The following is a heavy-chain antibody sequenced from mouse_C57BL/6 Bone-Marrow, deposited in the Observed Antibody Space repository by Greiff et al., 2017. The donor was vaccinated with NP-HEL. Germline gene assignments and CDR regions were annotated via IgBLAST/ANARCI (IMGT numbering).Heavy chain of an antibody. D-gene: IGHD1-1*01. CDR3: ARRGSSYGFAY. CDR2: IYPRSGNT. Sequence: VQLQESGAELARPGASVKLSCKASGYTFTSYGISWVKQRTGQGLEWIGEIYPRSGNTYYNEKFKGKATLTADKSSSTAYMELRSLTSEDSAVYFCARRGSSYGFAYWGQGTLVTVSA. CDR1: GYTFTSYG. J-gene: IGHJ3*01. V-gene: IGHV1-81*01.